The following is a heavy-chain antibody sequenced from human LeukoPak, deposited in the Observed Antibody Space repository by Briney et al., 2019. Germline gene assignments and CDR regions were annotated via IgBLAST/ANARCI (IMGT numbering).Heavy chain of an antibody. V-gene: IGHV4-39*01. J-gene: IGHJ3*02. D-gene: IGHD3-22*01. Sequence: PSETLSLTCTVSGGSISSSSYYWGWIRQPPGTGLEWIGSIYYSGSTYYNPSLKSRVTISVDTSKNQFSLKLSSVTAADTAVYYCASMRDSSGYYEGSAFDIWGQGTMVTVSS. CDR3: ASMRDSSGYYEGSAFDI. CDR1: GGSISSSSYY. CDR2: IYYSGST.